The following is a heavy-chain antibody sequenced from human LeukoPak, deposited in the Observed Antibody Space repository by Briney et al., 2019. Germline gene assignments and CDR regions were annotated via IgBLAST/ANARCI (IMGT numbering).Heavy chain of an antibody. CDR1: GDSTSSCY. J-gene: IGHJ4*02. V-gene: IGHV4-59*01. D-gene: IGHD3-3*01. CDR2: IYYSGNI. Sequence: PSETLSLTCSVSGDSTSSCYWSWIRQAPRKGQEHIGYIYYSGNIKYSPSLKSQVTISVDTSKNKVSLNLTSVTAADTGVYYCAALGDVWGAYFAYWGQGMLVTVSS. CDR3: AALGDVWGAYFAY.